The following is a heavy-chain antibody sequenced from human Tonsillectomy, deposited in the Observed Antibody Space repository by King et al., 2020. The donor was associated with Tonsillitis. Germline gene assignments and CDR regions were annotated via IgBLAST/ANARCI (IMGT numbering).Heavy chain of an antibody. J-gene: IGHJ3*02. V-gene: IGHV4-30-2*01. D-gene: IGHD3-3*01. CDR1: GGSISSGGYS. Sequence: LPLQESGSGLVKPSQTLSLTCAVSGGSISSGGYSWSWIRQPPGKGLEWIGYIYHSGSTYYNPSLKSRVTISVDRSKNQFSLKLSSVTAADTAVYYCARMALTYYDLWSGPFDAFDIWGQGTMVTVSS. CDR3: ARMALTYYDLWSGPFDAFDI. CDR2: IYHSGST.